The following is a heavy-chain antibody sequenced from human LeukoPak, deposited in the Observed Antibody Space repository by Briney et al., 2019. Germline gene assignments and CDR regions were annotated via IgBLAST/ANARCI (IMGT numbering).Heavy chain of an antibody. Sequence: GGSLRLSCAASGFTFSSYAMSWVRQAPGKGLEWVANIKQDGSEKYYVDSVKGRFTISRDNAKNSLYLQMNSLRAEDTAVYYCARDGEESSYYDFWSGYWPYYYYGMDVWGQGTTVTVSS. D-gene: IGHD3-3*01. CDR2: IKQDGSEK. CDR1: GFTFSSYA. V-gene: IGHV3-7*01. CDR3: ARDGEESSYYDFWSGYWPYYYYGMDV. J-gene: IGHJ6*02.